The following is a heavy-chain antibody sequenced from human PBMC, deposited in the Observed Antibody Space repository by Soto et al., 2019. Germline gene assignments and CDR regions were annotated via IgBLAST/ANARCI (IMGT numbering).Heavy chain of an antibody. CDR2: ISDGGDRT. V-gene: IGHV3-23*01. D-gene: IGHD2-21*02. J-gene: IGHJ5*02. CDR3: EKGSSVTATNWFDP. Sequence: GGSLRLSCAASGFTFSSYAMGWVRQAPGKGLEWVSVISDGGDRTYYANSVKGRFTISRDNSKNTLYLQMNTLRAEDTAVYYCEKGSSVTATNWFDPWGKGTMVTVYS. CDR1: GFTFSSYA.